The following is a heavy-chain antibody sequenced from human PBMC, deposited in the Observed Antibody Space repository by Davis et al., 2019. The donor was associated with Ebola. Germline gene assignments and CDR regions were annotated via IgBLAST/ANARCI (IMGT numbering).Heavy chain of an antibody. Sequence: HTGGSLRLSCVGSGFTFSSYWMYWVRQAPGKGLVWVSRIKSDGSSISYADSVKGRFTISRDNAKNTLYLQMNSLRAEDTAMYYCTREGYYNSGSFVTPPFDYWGQGTLVTVSS. CDR3: TREGYYNSGSFVTPPFDY. J-gene: IGHJ4*02. V-gene: IGHV3-74*01. CDR1: GFTFSSYW. D-gene: IGHD3-10*01. CDR2: IKSDGSSI.